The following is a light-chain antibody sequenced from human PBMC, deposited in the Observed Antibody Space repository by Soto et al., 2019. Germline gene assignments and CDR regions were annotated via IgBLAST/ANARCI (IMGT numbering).Light chain of an antibody. CDR1: QSISTW. CDR2: KAS. CDR3: QQYNSYSL. Sequence: DIQMTQSPSTLSASVGDRVIITCRASQSISTWLAWYQQKPGKAPKLLIYKASSLESGVPSRFSGSGSGTDFPLTISSLPPDDFATYYCQQYNSYSLFGPGTKVDIK. V-gene: IGKV1-5*03. J-gene: IGKJ3*01.